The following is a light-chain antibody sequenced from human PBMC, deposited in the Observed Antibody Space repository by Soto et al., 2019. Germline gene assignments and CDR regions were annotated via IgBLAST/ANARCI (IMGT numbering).Light chain of an antibody. Sequence: DIQMTQSPSALSASVGDRVSITCRASQSISHLLAWYQHKPGRAPKLLIYDASILETGVPSRFGGSGSGTEFTLTISSLLPDDSATYYCQQYHAYPPWTFGQGTNVEIK. CDR2: DAS. V-gene: IGKV1-5*01. J-gene: IGKJ1*01. CDR1: QSISHL. CDR3: QQYHAYPPWT.